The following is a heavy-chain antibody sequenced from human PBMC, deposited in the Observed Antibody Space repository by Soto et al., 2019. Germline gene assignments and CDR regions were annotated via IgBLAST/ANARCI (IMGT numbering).Heavy chain of an antibody. J-gene: IGHJ5*01. V-gene: IGHV3-7*01. CDR3: ATYAHHTFDS. CDR1: GFTFSNYW. D-gene: IGHD3-16*01. Sequence: EVQLAESGGGLVQPGGSLRLSCAASGFTFSNYWMSWVRQAPGKGPEWVANIKQDGSEKNYVDSVEGRFTISRDNAKNSLYLQMNSLRAEDTAVYYCATYAHHTFDSWGQGTLVTVSS. CDR2: IKQDGSEK.